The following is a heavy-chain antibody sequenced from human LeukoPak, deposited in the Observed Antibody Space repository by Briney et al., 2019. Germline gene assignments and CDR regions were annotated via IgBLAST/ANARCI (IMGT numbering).Heavy chain of an antibody. V-gene: IGHV3-72*01. Sequence: GGSLRLSCAASGFTFSDHYMDWVRQAPGKGLEWVGRTRNKANSYTTEYAVSVKGRFTISRDDSKNSLYLQMNSLKTEDTAVYYCARSYYASGSYYPLDYWGQGTLVTVSS. CDR1: GFTFSDHY. J-gene: IGHJ4*02. CDR3: ARSYYASGSYYPLDY. D-gene: IGHD3-10*01. CDR2: TRNKANSYTT.